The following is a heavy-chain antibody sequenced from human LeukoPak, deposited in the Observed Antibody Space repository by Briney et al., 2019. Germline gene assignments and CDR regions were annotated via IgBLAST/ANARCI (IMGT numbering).Heavy chain of an antibody. J-gene: IGHJ6*02. V-gene: IGHV3-7*05. CDR3: ARDLVRGVRRNYYYYGMDV. Sequence: GGSLRPSCAASGFTFSSYWMSWVRQAPGKGLEWVANINQDGSEKFFVDSVKGRFTISRDAKNSLYLQMNSLRAEDTAVYYCARDLVRGVRRNYYYYGMDVWGQGTTVTVSS. CDR2: INQDGSEK. D-gene: IGHD3-10*01. CDR1: GFTFSSYW.